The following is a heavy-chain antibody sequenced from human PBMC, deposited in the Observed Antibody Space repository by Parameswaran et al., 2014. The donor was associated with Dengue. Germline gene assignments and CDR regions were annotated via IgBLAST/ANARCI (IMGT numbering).Heavy chain of an antibody. J-gene: IGHJ6*02. CDR2: INSDGSST. Sequence: VRQMPGKGLVWVSRINSDGSSTSYADSVKGRFTISRDNAKNTLYLQMNSLRAEDTAVYYCARVESYYGMDVWGQGTTVTVSS. CDR3: ARVESYYGMDV. V-gene: IGHV3-74*01.